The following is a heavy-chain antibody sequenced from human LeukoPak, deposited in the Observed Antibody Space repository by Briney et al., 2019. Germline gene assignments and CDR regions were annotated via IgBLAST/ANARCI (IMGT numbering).Heavy chain of an antibody. CDR3: ARVGRIVGATTYYYYYYMDV. CDR2: IIPIFGIA. V-gene: IGHV1-69*10. Sequence: SVKVSCKASGGTFSSNAISWVRQAPGQGLEWMGGIIPIFGIANYAQKFQDRVTITADKSTSTAYMELSSLRSEDTAVYYCARVGRIVGATTYYYYYYMDVWGKGTTVTVSS. J-gene: IGHJ6*03. CDR1: GGTFSSNA. D-gene: IGHD1-26*01.